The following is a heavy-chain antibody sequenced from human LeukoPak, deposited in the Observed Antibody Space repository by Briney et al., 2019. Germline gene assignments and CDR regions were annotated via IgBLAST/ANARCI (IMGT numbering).Heavy chain of an antibody. V-gene: IGHV1-2*02. CDR2: INPNSGGA. Sequence: ASVKVSCKASGYTFTGYYMHWVRQAPGQGLEWRGWINPNSGGANYAQKVQGRVTMTRDTSISTAYMELSRLRSDDTAVYYCARERDIVVVTAISWYFDLWGRGTLVTVSS. CDR3: ARERDIVVVTAISWYFDL. CDR1: GYTFTGYY. J-gene: IGHJ2*01. D-gene: IGHD2-21*02.